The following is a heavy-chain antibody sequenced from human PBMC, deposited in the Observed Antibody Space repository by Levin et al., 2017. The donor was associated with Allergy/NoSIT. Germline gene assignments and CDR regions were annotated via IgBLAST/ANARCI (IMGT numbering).Heavy chain of an antibody. V-gene: IGHV4-39*01. Sequence: ASETLSLTCTVSGGSISSSNYYWGWIRQPPGKGLEWIGSIYYSGSTYYNPSLKSRVTISIDTSKNQFSLKLSSVTAADTAVYFCASHGGYNGNFVGYFDYWGQGTLVTVSS. J-gene: IGHJ4*02. CDR2: IYYSGST. CDR1: GGSISSSNYY. CDR3: ASHGGYNGNFVGYFDY. D-gene: IGHD1-7*01.